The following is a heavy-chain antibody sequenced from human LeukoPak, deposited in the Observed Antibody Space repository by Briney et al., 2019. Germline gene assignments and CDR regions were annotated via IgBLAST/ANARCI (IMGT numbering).Heavy chain of an antibody. Sequence: SETLSLTCAVYGGSFSGYYWSWIRRPPGKGLEWIGEINHSGSTNYNPSLKSRVTISVDTSKNQFSLKLSSVTAADTAVYYCARDRVDGYNYPEYWGQGTLVTVSS. V-gene: IGHV4-34*01. CDR3: ARDRVDGYNYPEY. CDR1: GGSFSGYY. CDR2: INHSGST. J-gene: IGHJ4*02. D-gene: IGHD5-24*01.